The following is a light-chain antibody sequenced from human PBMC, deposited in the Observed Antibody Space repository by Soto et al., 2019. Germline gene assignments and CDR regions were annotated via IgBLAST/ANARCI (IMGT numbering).Light chain of an antibody. CDR2: DAS. Sequence: DIQMTQTPSTLSASVGDRVTITCRASQSSSSWLAWYQQKPGKAPKLLIYDASSLGSGVPSSFSGSVSGTEFTLTISSLQPDDFATYYCQQYHSYPWTFGLGTKLEIK. V-gene: IGKV1-5*01. CDR1: QSSSSW. J-gene: IGKJ1*01. CDR3: QQYHSYPWT.